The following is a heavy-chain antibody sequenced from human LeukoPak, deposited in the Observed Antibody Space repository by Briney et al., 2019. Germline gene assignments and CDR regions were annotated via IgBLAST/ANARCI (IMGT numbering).Heavy chain of an antibody. D-gene: IGHD3-9*01. V-gene: IGHV3-30-3*01. CDR2: ISYDGSNK. CDR3: ARVLLVSGYFDWSLYGMDV. Sequence: GGSLRLSCAASGFTFSSYAMHWVRQAPGKGLEWVAVISYDGSNKYYADSVKGRFTISRDNSKNTLYLQMNSLRAEDTAVYYCARVLLVSGYFDWSLYGMDVWGQGTTVTVSS. CDR1: GFTFSSYA. J-gene: IGHJ6*02.